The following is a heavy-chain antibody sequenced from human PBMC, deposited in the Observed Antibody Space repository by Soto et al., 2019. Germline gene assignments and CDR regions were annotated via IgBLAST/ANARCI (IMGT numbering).Heavy chain of an antibody. V-gene: IGHV4-30-4*01. CDR1: GSYITSGDYH. CDR3: AGFGVGDRYDK. Sequence: QVRLQESGPGLVKASQTLSLTCSVSGSYITSGDYHWTWIRQAPGKGLEWIGYISHSETTYYSPALKNRIIISSDFSMNQFSLRLNSVTAADTAVYFCAGFGVGDRYDKWGQGTLVTVSS. J-gene: IGHJ4*02. CDR2: ISHSETT. D-gene: IGHD2-8*01.